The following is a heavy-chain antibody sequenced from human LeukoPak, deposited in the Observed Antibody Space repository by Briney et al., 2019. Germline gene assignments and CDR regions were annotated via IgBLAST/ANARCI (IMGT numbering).Heavy chain of an antibody. CDR3: AREIVVVPAATYNWFDP. CDR2: INPNSGGT. CDR1: GGTFSSYA. J-gene: IGHJ5*02. V-gene: IGHV1-2*02. D-gene: IGHD2-2*01. Sequence: GASVKVSCKASGGTFSSYAISWVRQAPGQGLEWMGWINPNSGGTNYAQKFQGRVTMTRDTSISTAYMELSRLRSDDTAVYYCAREIVVVPAATYNWFDPWGQGTLVTVSS.